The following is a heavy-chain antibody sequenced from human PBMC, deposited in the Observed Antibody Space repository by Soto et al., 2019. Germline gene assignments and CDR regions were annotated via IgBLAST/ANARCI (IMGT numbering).Heavy chain of an antibody. V-gene: IGHV3-9*01. CDR1: GFTFYDYA. D-gene: IGHD3-3*01. Sequence: EVQLVESGGGLVQPGRSLRLSCAASGFTFYDYAMHWVRQAPGRGLEWVSRITWNSGTIDYADSVKGRFTISRDNAKNTLYLQMNSLRAEDTALYYCTKSWRLYYMDVWGKGTTVTVSS. CDR2: ITWNSGTI. J-gene: IGHJ6*03. CDR3: TKSWRLYYMDV.